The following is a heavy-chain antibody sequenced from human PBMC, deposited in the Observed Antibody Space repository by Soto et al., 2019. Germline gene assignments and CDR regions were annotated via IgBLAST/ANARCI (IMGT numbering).Heavy chain of an antibody. J-gene: IGHJ5*02. D-gene: IGHD3-10*01. Sequence: ETLSLTCTVSGGSISSYYWSWIRQPPGKGLEWIGYIYYSGSTNYNPSLKSRVTISVDTSKNQFSLKLSSVTAADTAVYYCARSINPWGQGTLVTVSS. CDR3: ARSINP. CDR2: IYYSGST. V-gene: IGHV4-59*12. CDR1: GGSISSYY.